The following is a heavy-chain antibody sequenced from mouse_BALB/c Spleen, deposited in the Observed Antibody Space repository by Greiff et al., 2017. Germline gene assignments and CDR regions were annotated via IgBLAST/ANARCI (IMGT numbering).Heavy chain of an antibody. CDR1: GFSLTSYD. V-gene: IGHV2-9-2*01. Sequence: VQLQESGPGLVAPSQSLSITCTVSGFSLTSYDISWIRQPPGKGLEWLGVIWTGGGTNYNSAFMSRLSISKDNSKSQVFLKMNSLQTDDTAIYYCVRDYGSSYWYFDVWGAGTTVTVSS. CDR2: IWTGGGT. D-gene: IGHD1-1*01. CDR3: VRDYGSSYWYFDV. J-gene: IGHJ1*01.